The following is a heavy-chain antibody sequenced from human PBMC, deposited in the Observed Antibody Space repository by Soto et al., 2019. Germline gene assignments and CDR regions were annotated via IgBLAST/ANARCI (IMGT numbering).Heavy chain of an antibody. Sequence: SETLSLTCAVSGGSISSGGYSWSWIRQPPGKGLEWIGYIYHSGGTYYNPSLKSRVTISVDRSKNQFSLKLSSVTAADTAIYYCVRSVILSGGSYKGLIRLHYFDTWGPGTLVTVSS. J-gene: IGHJ4*02. CDR2: IYHSGGT. V-gene: IGHV4-30-2*01. CDR3: VRSVILSGGSYKGLIRLHYFDT. D-gene: IGHD3-3*01. CDR1: GGSISSGGYS.